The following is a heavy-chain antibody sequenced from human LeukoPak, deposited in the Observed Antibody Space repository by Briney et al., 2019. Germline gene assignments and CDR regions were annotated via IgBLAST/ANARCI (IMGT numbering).Heavy chain of an antibody. D-gene: IGHD6-13*01. V-gene: IGHV7-4-1*02. CDR3: ARTLAGLTYSFDY. Sequence: ASVKVSCKASGYTFTSYAVNWMRQAPGQGLEWMGWNNTNTGDPTYAQGFTGRFVFSLDTSVSTAYLQINSLKAEDTAVYYCARTLAGLTYSFDYWGQGTLVTVSS. CDR1: GYTFTSYA. J-gene: IGHJ4*02. CDR2: NNTNTGDP.